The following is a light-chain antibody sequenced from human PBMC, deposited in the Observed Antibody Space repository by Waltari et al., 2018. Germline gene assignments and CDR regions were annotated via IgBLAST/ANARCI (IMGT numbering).Light chain of an antibody. CDR3: QHRFDWPLT. J-gene: IGKJ2*01. CDR2: EAS. V-gene: IGKV3-11*01. CDR1: QSIASS. Sequence: IVLTQSPATLSLSPGERATLSCRASQSIASSLAWYQQKPGQPPRLLIYEASNRATGVPARFSGSGSGTDFTLTISSLEPEDFALYFCQHRFDWPLTFGQGTKLEIK.